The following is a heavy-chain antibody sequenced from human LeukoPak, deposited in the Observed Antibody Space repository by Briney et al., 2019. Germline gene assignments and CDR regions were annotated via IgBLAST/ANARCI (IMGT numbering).Heavy chain of an antibody. D-gene: IGHD3-10*01. V-gene: IGHV3-30*03. J-gene: IGHJ4*02. CDR1: GFTFSSYG. CDR2: ISYGGSDK. CDR3: VGESSYYFDY. Sequence: GGSLTLSCAVSGFTFSSYGIHWVRQAPGKGLEWVAFISYGGSDKYYADSVRGLFTLSRDYAKNPLYLQMNSLRGEDTAVYYCVGESSYYFDYWGQGTLVTVSS.